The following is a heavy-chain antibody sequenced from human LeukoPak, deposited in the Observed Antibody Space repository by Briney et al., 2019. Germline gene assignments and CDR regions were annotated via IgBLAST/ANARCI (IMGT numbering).Heavy chain of an antibody. CDR2: FYSSGNA. V-gene: IGHV4-61*09. J-gene: IGHJ4*02. CDR3: ARDLRYSASY. CDR1: GGSLDLGSYY. Sequence: SETLSLTCTVSGGSLDLGSYYWTWVRQPPGKGLEWIGHFYSSGNAIARYNHSLESRVTISLHTSKNQYSLKLTSVTAADTAVYYCARDLRYSASYGGQGTLDTVSS. D-gene: IGHD2-21*01.